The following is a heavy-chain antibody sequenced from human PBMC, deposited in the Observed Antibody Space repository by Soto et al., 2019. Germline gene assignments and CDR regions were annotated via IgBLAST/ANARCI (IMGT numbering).Heavy chain of an antibody. Sequence: EVQLVESGGGLVQPGRSLRLSCATSGFTFDDYAMHWVRQAPGKGLEWVSGISWNSGGIGYAVSVKGRFTISRDNAKTSLYLQMNSLRAEDTALYYCTKSRVCGDYERFDYWGQGTLVTVSS. CDR3: TKSRVCGDYERFDY. V-gene: IGHV3-9*01. J-gene: IGHJ4*02. D-gene: IGHD4-17*01. CDR2: ISWNSGGI. CDR1: GFTFDDYA.